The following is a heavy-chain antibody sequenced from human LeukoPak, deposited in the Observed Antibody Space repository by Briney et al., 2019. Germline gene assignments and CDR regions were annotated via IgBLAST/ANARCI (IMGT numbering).Heavy chain of an antibody. CDR1: GFTFSTYS. Sequence: GGSLRLSCAASGFTFSTYSMNWVRQAPGKGLEWVSSIGGSSTSIYYADSVKGRFTISRDNAKSSLYLQMNSLRAEDAAVYYCARELDGDYGEAFDIWGQGTMVTVSS. CDR3: ARELDGDYGEAFDI. CDR2: IGGSSTSI. D-gene: IGHD4-17*01. V-gene: IGHV3-21*01. J-gene: IGHJ3*02.